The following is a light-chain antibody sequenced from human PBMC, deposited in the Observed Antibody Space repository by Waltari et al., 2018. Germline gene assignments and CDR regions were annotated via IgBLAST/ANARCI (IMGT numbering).Light chain of an antibody. CDR3: QAWGSSTHIV. J-gene: IGLJ3*02. V-gene: IGLV3-1*01. CDR1: KLGDKY. CDR2: QDD. Sequence: SYELTQPPSLSVSPGQTVSITCSGDKLGDKYVCWYQQKPGQSPVLVIYQDDKRPSGFPERCSGSNSGSTATLTISGTQTMDEGDYYCQAWGSSTHIVFGGGTKLTVL.